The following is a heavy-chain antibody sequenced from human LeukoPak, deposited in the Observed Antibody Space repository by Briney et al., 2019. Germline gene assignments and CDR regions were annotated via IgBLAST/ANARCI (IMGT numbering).Heavy chain of an antibody. Sequence: GGSLRLSCAASGFTFSDYYMSWIRQAPGKGLDWVSSISSSGSTIYYADSVKGRFTISRDNSKNSLYLQTDGLRAEDTAVYYCARDLTGTGDYWGQGTLVTVSS. D-gene: IGHD1-1*01. CDR3: ARDLTGTGDY. CDR1: GFTFSDYY. V-gene: IGHV3-11*01. J-gene: IGHJ4*02. CDR2: ISSSGSTI.